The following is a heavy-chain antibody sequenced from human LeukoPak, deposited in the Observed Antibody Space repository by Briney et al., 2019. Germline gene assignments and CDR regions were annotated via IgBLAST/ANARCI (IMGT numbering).Heavy chain of an antibody. CDR3: AVEAKGDCSSTSCYVDY. J-gene: IGHJ4*02. CDR1: GYTFTSYG. Sequence: ASVKVSCKASGYTFTSYGITWVRQAPGQGLEWMGWISAYNGNTNYAQKLQGRVTMTTDTSTSTAYMELRSLRSGDTAVYYCAVEAKGDCSSTSCYVDYWGQGTLVTVSS. D-gene: IGHD2-2*01. CDR2: ISAYNGNT. V-gene: IGHV1-18*01.